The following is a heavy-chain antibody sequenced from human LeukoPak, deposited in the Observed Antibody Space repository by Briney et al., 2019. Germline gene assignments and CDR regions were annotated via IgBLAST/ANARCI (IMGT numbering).Heavy chain of an antibody. J-gene: IGHJ6*03. V-gene: IGHV1-18*01. CDR1: GYTFTSYG. CDR2: ISAYNGNT. CDR3: ARESGPTVTGAPDYMDV. D-gene: IGHD7-27*01. Sequence: GASVKVSCKASGYTFTSYGISWVRQAPGQGLEWMGWISAYNGNTDYAQKLQGRVTMTTDTSTSTAYMELRSLRSDDTAVYYCARESGPTVTGAPDYMDVWGKGTTVTVSS.